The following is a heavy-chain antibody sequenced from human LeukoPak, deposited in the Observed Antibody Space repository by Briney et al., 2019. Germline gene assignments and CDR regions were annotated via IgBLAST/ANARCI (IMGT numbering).Heavy chain of an antibody. D-gene: IGHD6-13*01. CDR2: INAGNGNT. CDR3: ARDALPLGIANWFDP. V-gene: IGHV1-3*01. Sequence: GASVKVSCKASGYTFTSYAMQWVRQAPGQRLEWMGWINAGNGNTKYSQKFQGRVTITRDTSASTAYMELSSLRSEDTAVYYCARDALPLGIANWFDPWGQGTLVTVSS. J-gene: IGHJ5*02. CDR1: GYTFTSYA.